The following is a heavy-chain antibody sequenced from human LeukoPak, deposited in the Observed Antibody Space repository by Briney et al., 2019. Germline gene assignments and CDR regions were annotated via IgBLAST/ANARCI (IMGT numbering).Heavy chain of an antibody. CDR2: IYTSGST. V-gene: IGHV4-61*02. J-gene: IGHJ5*02. CDR3: ARLGGIAAAGRFPWFDP. CDR1: GGSISSGSYY. Sequence: SQTLSLTCTVSGGSISSGSYYWSWIRQPAGKGLEWIGRIYTSGSTNYNPSLKSRVTISVDTSKNQFSLKLSSVTAADTAVYYCARLGGIAAAGRFPWFDPWGQGTLVTVSS. D-gene: IGHD6-13*01.